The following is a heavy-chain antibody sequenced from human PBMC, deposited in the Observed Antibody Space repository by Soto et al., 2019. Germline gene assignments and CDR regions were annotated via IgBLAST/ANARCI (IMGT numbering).Heavy chain of an antibody. CDR3: AKDLVDQLLYY. D-gene: IGHD2-2*01. CDR1: GFTFSGYA. V-gene: IGHV3-23*01. CDR2: ISGSGGST. J-gene: IGHJ4*02. Sequence: GGSLRLSCAASGFTFSGYAMSWVRQAPGKGLEWVSAISGSGGSTYYADSVKGRFTISRDNSKNTLYLQMNSLRAEDTAVYYCAKDLVDQLLYYGGQGTLVTVSS.